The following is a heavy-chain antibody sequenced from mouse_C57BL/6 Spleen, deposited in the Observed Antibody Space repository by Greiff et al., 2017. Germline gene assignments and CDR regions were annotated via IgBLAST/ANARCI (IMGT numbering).Heavy chain of an antibody. D-gene: IGHD1-1*01. CDR1: GYTFTDHT. Sequence: VQLVESDAELVKPGASVKISCKVSGYTFTDHTIHWMKQRPEQGLEWIGYIYPRDGSTKYNEKFKGKATLTAYKSSSTAYMQINSLTSEDSAFYCCARPGSSYENFDYWGQGTTLTVSS. V-gene: IGHV1-78*01. CDR2: IYPRDGST. J-gene: IGHJ2*01. CDR3: ARPGSSYENFDY.